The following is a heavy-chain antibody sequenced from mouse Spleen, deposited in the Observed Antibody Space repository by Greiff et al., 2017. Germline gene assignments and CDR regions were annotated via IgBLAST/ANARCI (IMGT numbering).Heavy chain of an antibody. CDR3: ARGTTATGWYFDV. CDR1: GFAFSSYD. Sequence: EVQGVESGGGLVKPGGSLKLSCAASGFAFSSYDMSWVRQTPEKRLEWVAYISSGGGSTYYPDTVKGRFTISRDNAKNTLYLQMSSLKSEDTAMYYCARGTTATGWYFDVWGAGTTVTVSS. D-gene: IGHD1-2*01. CDR2: ISSGGGST. V-gene: IGHV5-12-1*01. J-gene: IGHJ1*01.